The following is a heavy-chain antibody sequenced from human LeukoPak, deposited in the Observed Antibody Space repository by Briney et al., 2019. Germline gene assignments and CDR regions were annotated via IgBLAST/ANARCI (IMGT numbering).Heavy chain of an antibody. D-gene: IGHD4-17*01. V-gene: IGHV3-21*01. CDR3: ARGLGYGESY. CDR2: ISTSSSYI. J-gene: IGHJ4*02. CDR1: GFTFSNYA. Sequence: GGSLRLSCAASGFTFSNYAMTWVRQAPGKGLEWVSSISTSSSYIYYADSVKGRFTISRDNAKNSLYLQMNSLRVEDTAVYYCARGLGYGESYWAQGTLVTVSS.